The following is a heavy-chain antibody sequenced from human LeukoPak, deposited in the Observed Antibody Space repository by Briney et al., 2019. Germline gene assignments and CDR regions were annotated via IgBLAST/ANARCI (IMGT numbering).Heavy chain of an antibody. J-gene: IGHJ4*02. Sequence: SETLSLTCTVSGGSISISGYYWGWIRQPPGKGLQWIGSIYYSGATYYSPSLWSRVTISEGTSKNQFSLKLSSVTAADTAVYYCARQGDGGYTYGNFDSWGQGTLVTVSS. CDR3: ARQGDGGYTYGNFDS. V-gene: IGHV4-39*01. CDR1: GGSISISGYY. D-gene: IGHD5-18*01. CDR2: IYYSGAT.